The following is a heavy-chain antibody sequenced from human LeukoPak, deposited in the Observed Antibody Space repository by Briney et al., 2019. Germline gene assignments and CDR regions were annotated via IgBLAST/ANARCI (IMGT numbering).Heavy chain of an antibody. D-gene: IGHD4-23*01. V-gene: IGHV1-8*02. Sequence: GASVKVSCKASGCTFISYAISWVRQATGQGLEWMGWINPNSGNTRYAQKFQGRVTMTRNTSISTAYMELSSLRYEDTAVYYCARGVRYGGNSGVGDYWGQGTLVTVSS. CDR1: GCTFISYA. CDR2: INPNSGNT. J-gene: IGHJ4*02. CDR3: ARGVRYGGNSGVGDY.